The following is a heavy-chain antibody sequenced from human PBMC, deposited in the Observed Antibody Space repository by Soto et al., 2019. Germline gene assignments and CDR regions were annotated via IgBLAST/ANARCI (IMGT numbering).Heavy chain of an antibody. D-gene: IGHD6-6*01. V-gene: IGHV3-23*01. CDR3: AKDPGSSSVRHFFAS. CDR1: GFTFGGDA. CDR2: ISGSGGST. Sequence: GGSLRLSCTASGFTFGGDAMSWVRQAPGKGLEWVSAISGSGGSTFYADSVKGRFTISRDNSKNMVYVQMNSLRVDDAAIYYCAKDPGSSSVRHFFASWGQGTLVTVSS. J-gene: IGHJ4*02.